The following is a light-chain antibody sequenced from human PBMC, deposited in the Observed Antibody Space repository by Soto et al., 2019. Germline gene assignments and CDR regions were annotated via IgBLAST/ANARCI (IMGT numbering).Light chain of an antibody. Sequence: DIQMTQSPSSLSASVGDRVTITCRASQSISSYLNGYQQKPGKAPKLLIYAASSLQSGVPSRFSGSGSGTDFTLTIISLQPEDFATYYCQQSYSTPYTFGQGTKLEIK. CDR2: AAS. V-gene: IGKV1-39*01. CDR3: QQSYSTPYT. J-gene: IGKJ2*01. CDR1: QSISSY.